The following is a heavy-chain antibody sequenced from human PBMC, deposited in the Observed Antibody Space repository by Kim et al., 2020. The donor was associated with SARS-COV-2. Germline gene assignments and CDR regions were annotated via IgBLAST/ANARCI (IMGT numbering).Heavy chain of an antibody. CDR2: NT. J-gene: IGHJ4*02. Sequence: NTNYAQKLQGRVTMTTDTSTSTAYMELRSLRSDDTAVYYCARELSGYYDYWGQGTLVTVSS. V-gene: IGHV1-18*01. CDR3: ARELSGYYDY. D-gene: IGHD3-22*01.